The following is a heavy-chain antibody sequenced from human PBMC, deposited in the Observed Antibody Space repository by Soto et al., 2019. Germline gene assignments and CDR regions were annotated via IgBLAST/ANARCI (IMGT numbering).Heavy chain of an antibody. V-gene: IGHV1-3*01. CDR2: INAGNGNT. CDR1: GYTFTGYA. D-gene: IGHD6-19*01. Sequence: ASVKVSCKASGYTFTGYAMHWVRQAPGQRLEWMGWINAGNGNTKYSQKFQGRVTITRDTSASTAYMELSSLRSEDTAVYYCARAVAVPADFDYWGQGTLVAVSS. J-gene: IGHJ4*02. CDR3: ARAVAVPADFDY.